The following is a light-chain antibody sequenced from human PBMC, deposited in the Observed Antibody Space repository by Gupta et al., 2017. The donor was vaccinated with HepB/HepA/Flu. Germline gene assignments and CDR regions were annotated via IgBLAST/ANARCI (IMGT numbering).Light chain of an antibody. CDR3: SSFTNTTTLVV. Sequence: QSALTPPASVSGSSRQSITTSCTGTNSDFGDFNYVFCYQQHPGKAPKLLISEVNNRPSGISNRFSGSKSGNTASLTISGLQTEDEADYYCSSFTNTTTLVVFGGGTKLTVL. J-gene: IGLJ2*01. CDR1: NSDFGDFNY. V-gene: IGLV2-14*03. CDR2: EVN.